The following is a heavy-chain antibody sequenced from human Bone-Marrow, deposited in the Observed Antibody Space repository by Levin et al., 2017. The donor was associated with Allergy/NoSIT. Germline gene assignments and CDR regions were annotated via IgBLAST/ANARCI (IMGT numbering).Heavy chain of an antibody. CDR2: IKQDGSEK. Sequence: PGESLKISCAASGFTLSSYWMSWVRQAPGKGLEWVANIKQDGSEKYYVDSVKGRFTISRDNAKNSLYLQMNSLRAEDTAVYYCARANIRGGWFDPWGQGTLVTVSS. V-gene: IGHV3-7*01. CDR3: ARANIRGGWFDP. CDR1: GFTLSSYW. J-gene: IGHJ5*02. D-gene: IGHD3-10*01.